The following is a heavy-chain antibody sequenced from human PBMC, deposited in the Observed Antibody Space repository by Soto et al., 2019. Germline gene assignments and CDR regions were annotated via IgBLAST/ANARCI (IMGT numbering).Heavy chain of an antibody. CDR1: EFTFSGRS. J-gene: IGHJ6*03. V-gene: IGHV3-74*01. CDR2: IDKVGTDS. CDR3: ARVGFGPDV. Sequence: EVQLVESGGGLVQPGGSLRLSCAASEFTFSGRSVHWVRQAPGKGLVWVSGIDKVGTDSTYADSVKGRYTSSRDNAKNTVYRQINSLRVEDTAVYYCARVGFGPDVWGKGPRVTVSS. D-gene: IGHD3-10*01.